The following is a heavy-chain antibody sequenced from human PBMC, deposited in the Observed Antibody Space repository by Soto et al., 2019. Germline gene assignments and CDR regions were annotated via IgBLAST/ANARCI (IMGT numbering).Heavy chain of an antibody. CDR1: GFTFSSYA. CDR2: ISYDGSNK. V-gene: IGHV3-30-3*01. CDR3: ARDAGYSSGWFDY. J-gene: IGHJ4*02. Sequence: GGSLRFSCAASGFTFSSYAMHWVRQAPGKGLEWVAVISYDGSNKYYADSVKGRFTISRDNSKNTLYLQMNSLRAEDTAVYYCARDAGYSSGWFDYWGQGTLVTVSS. D-gene: IGHD6-19*01.